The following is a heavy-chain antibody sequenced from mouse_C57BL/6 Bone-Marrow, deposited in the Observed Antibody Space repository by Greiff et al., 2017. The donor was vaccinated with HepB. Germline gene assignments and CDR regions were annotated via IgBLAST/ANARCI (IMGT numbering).Heavy chain of an antibody. Sequence: VHLVESGPGLVAPSQSLSITCTVSGFSLTSYAISWVRQPPGKGLEWLGVIWTGGGTNYNSALKSRLSISKDNSKSQVFLKMNSLQTDDTARYYCARRSYYYGSSYVYWYFDVWGTGTTVTVSS. CDR1: GFSLTSYA. V-gene: IGHV2-9-1*01. CDR3: ARRSYYYGSSYVYWYFDV. CDR2: IWTGGGT. D-gene: IGHD1-1*01. J-gene: IGHJ1*03.